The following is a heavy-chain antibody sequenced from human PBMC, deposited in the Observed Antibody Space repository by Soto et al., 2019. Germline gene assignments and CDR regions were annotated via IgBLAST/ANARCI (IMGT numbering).Heavy chain of an antibody. V-gene: IGHV4-34*01. J-gene: IGHJ4*02. CDR1: GGSLSGYC. Sequence: SETLSLTCAVYGGSLSGYCWSWIRQPPGKGLEWIGEINHTGSTNYNPSLKSRVTLSEDTSNNQFSLRLSSATAADTAVYYCARGRGGSYYFGYFDYWSQGSXVTGSS. CDR2: INHTGST. D-gene: IGHD1-26*01. CDR3: ARGRGGSYYFGYFDY.